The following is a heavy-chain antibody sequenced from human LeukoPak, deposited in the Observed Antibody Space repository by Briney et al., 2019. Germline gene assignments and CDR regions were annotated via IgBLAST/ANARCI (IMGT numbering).Heavy chain of an antibody. CDR1: GFTFRNVW. J-gene: IGHJ4*02. V-gene: IGHV3-15*01. Sequence: GGSLRLSCAASGFTFRNVWMSWVRQAPGKGLEWVCRIKSKTDGETTQYAAPVKGRFTISRDDSRNTLYLQMDSLTTGDTAVYYCSTVLSGDTDYWGRGALVTVSS. CDR2: IKSKTDGETT. CDR3: STVLSGDTDY. D-gene: IGHD6-19*01.